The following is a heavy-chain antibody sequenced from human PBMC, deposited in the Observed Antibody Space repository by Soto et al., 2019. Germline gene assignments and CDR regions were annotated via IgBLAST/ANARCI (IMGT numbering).Heavy chain of an antibody. D-gene: IGHD1-26*01. CDR1: GFTFSGYW. CDR2: INSDGSTT. CDR3: ARVLDFLSRDFDHHELRSF. J-gene: IGHJ6*01. V-gene: IGHV3-74*01. Sequence: GGSLRLSCAVSGFTFSGYWMHWVRQAPGKGLVWVSRINSDGSTTSYADSVKGRFTISRDNAKNTLYLQMNSLRAEDTAVYYCARVLDFLSRDFDHHELRSFWAQGSSDPGSS.